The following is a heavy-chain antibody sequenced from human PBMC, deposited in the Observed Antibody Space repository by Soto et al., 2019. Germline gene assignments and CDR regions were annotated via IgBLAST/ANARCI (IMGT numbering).Heavy chain of an antibody. CDR2: INHSGST. Sequence: QVQLQQWGAGLLKPSETLSLTCAVYGGSFSGYYWSWIRQPPGKGLEWIGEINHSGSTNYNPSLKSGVTISVDTSKNQFSLKLSSVTAADTAVYYCAREEMTTLDPSYFAYWGQGTLVTVSS. D-gene: IGHD4-4*01. J-gene: IGHJ4*02. V-gene: IGHV4-34*01. CDR1: GGSFSGYY. CDR3: AREEMTTLDPSYFAY.